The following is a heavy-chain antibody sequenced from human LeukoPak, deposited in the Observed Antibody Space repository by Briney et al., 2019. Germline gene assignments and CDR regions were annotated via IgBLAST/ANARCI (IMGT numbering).Heavy chain of an antibody. V-gene: IGHV3-23*01. CDR3: AKGFDWAPPLWY. CDR2: ISGSGGST. Sequence: PLGFLRLSCAASGLTFSSYAISWVRQAPCQGLPLVSAISGSGGSTYYADSVKGRFTISRDNSKNTLYLQMNSLRAEDTAVYYCAKGFDWAPPLWYWGQGTLVTVSS. J-gene: IGHJ4*02. D-gene: IGHD3-9*01. CDR1: GLTFSSYA.